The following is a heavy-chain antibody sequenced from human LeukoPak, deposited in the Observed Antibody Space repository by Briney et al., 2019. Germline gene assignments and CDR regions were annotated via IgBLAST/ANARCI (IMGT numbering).Heavy chain of an antibody. Sequence: GGSLRLSCAASGFTFSSYTMNWVRQAPGEGLEWVSTVSGSSNIHYSDSVRGRFTISRDNARNSLYLQMNSLRDDDTAVYYCARDGLHTAHFDYWGQGTLVTVSS. D-gene: IGHD5-18*01. V-gene: IGHV3-48*02. J-gene: IGHJ4*02. CDR1: GFTFSSYT. CDR3: ARDGLHTAHFDY. CDR2: VSGSSNI.